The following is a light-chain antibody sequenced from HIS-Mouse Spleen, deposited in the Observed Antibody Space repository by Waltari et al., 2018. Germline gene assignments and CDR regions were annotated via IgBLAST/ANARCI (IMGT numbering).Light chain of an antibody. Sequence: EIVLTQSPGTLSLSPGERATLSCRASQSVSSSYLAWYQQNPGQAPRLLIYGASSRATGIPDRFSGSGSGTDFTLTISRLEPEDFAVYYCQQYGRAFGPGTKVDIK. J-gene: IGKJ3*01. CDR2: GAS. CDR1: QSVSSSY. CDR3: QQYGRA. V-gene: IGKV3-20*01.